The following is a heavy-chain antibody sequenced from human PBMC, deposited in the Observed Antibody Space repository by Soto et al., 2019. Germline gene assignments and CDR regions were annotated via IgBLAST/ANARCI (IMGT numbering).Heavy chain of an antibody. CDR3: ARSYIVVVVAAIRGYYYYGMDV. CDR1: GGSISSSNW. J-gene: IGHJ6*02. Sequence: SETLSLTCAVSGGSISSSNWWSWVRQPPGKGLEWIGEIYRSGSTNYNPSLKSRVTISVDKSKNQFSLKLSSVTAADTAVYYCARSYIVVVVAAIRGYYYYGMDVWGQGTTVTVSS. D-gene: IGHD2-15*01. V-gene: IGHV4-4*02. CDR2: IYRSGST.